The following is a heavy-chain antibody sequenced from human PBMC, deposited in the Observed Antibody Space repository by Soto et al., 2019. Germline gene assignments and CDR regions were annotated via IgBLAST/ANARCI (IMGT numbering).Heavy chain of an antibody. Sequence: EEQLMESGGGLVQPGGSLRLSCAASGFTFSRHSLNWVRQAPGKGLEWISYISSNSGTKYYADSVKGRFTISRDKAKNSLYLQMNRLGDKDTAVYYCARGVIVVVTALGDFDLWGRGTLVTVSS. V-gene: IGHV3-48*02. CDR3: ARGVIVVVTALGDFDL. CDR1: GFTFSRHS. CDR2: ISSNSGTK. D-gene: IGHD2-21*02. J-gene: IGHJ2*01.